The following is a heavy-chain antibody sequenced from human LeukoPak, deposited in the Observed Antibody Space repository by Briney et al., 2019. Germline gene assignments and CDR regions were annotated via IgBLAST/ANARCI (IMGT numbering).Heavy chain of an antibody. CDR2: IIPIFGTA. Sequence: SVKVSCKASGGTFSSYAISWVRQAPGQGLEWMGGIIPIFGTANYAQKFQGRVTITAGESTSTAYMELSSLRSEDTAVYYCARRGGGYSFRATRGVFDIWGQGTMVTVSS. J-gene: IGHJ3*02. D-gene: IGHD5-18*01. V-gene: IGHV1-69*13. CDR1: GGTFSSYA. CDR3: ARRGGGYSFRATRGVFDI.